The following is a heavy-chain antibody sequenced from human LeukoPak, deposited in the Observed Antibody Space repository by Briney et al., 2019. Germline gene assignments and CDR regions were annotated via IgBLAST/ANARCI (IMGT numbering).Heavy chain of an antibody. CDR2: ISSSGSTK. D-gene: IGHD2/OR15-2a*01. Sequence: GGSLRLSCGASGITFSSYSMNWVRQAPGKGLEWVSYISSSGSTKYYVDSVKGRFTISRDNARNSLYLQMNSLRAEDTAVYFCARGGLSIMGYWGQGTLVTVSS. V-gene: IGHV3-48*01. J-gene: IGHJ4*02. CDR3: ARGGLSIMGY. CDR1: GITFSSYS.